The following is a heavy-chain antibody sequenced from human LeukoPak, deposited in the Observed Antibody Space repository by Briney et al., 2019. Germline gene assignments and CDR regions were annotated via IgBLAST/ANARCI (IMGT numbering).Heavy chain of an antibody. CDR2: IKSKTDGGTT. D-gene: IGHD3-22*01. J-gene: IGHJ4*02. V-gene: IGHV3-15*01. Sequence: PGGSLRLSCAASGFTFSNAWMSWVRQAPGKGLEWVGRIKSKTDGGTTDYAAPVKGRFTISRDDSKNTLYLQMNSLKTEDTAVYYCTTVPPAYYYDSSGYYYEYRGQGTLVTVSS. CDR3: TTVPPAYYYDSSGYYYEY. CDR1: GFTFSNAW.